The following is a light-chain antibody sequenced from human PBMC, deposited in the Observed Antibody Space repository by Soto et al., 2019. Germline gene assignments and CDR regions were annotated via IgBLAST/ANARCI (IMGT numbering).Light chain of an antibody. CDR1: SSDLGGYNF. CDR3: CSYTSSSPSV. J-gene: IGLJ1*01. Sequence: QSVLTQPASVSGSPGQSITISCTGTSSDLGGYNFVSWYQHHPGTAPKLMIYQVSNRPSGVSNRFSGSKSGNTASLTISGLQAEDEADYYCCSYTSSSPSVFGTGTKVTVL. V-gene: IGLV2-14*01. CDR2: QVS.